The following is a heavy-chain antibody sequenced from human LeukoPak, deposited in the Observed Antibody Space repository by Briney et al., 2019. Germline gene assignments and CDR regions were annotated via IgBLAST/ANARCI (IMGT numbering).Heavy chain of an antibody. V-gene: IGHV3-23*01. J-gene: IGHJ6*03. CDR1: GFTFSSYA. CDR3: ARDGRYSSSSGGYYYYMDV. D-gene: IGHD6-6*01. Sequence: GGSLRLSCAASGFTFSSYAMSWVRQAPGKGLEWVSTISGSGGSTYYADSVKGRFTISRDNSKNTLYLQMNSLTAEDTAVYYCARDGRYSSSSGGYYYYMDVWGKGTTVTVSS. CDR2: ISGSGGST.